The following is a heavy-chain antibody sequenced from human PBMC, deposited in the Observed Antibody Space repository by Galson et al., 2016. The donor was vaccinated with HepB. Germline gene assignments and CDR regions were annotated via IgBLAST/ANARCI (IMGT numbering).Heavy chain of an antibody. J-gene: IGHJ6*02. CDR2: INSDGSSR. CDR1: GFTFSSYW. CDR3: GRERARYGMDV. V-gene: IGHV3-74*01. Sequence: SLRLSCAASGFTFSSYWMHWVRQAPGKGLVWVSRINSDGSSRSYADSVKGRFTMSRDNAENTLYLQMNSLRDEDTAVYYCGRERARYGMDVWGQGTTVTVSS.